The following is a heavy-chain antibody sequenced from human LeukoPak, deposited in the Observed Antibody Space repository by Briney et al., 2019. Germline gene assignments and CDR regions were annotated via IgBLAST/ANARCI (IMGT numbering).Heavy chain of an antibody. CDR1: GYTFTNYY. CDR2: IIPGGGST. Sequence: ASVKVSCKASGYTFTNYYMHWVRQAPGQGLEWVGIIIPGGGSTSYAQKFQGRVTMTRDTSTSTVYMELSSLRSEDTAVYYCARVRVGATRDFDYWGQGTLVTVSS. D-gene: IGHD1-26*01. J-gene: IGHJ4*02. V-gene: IGHV1-46*01. CDR3: ARVRVGATRDFDY.